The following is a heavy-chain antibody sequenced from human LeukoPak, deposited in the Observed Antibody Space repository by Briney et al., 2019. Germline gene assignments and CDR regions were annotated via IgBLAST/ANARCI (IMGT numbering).Heavy chain of an antibody. CDR1: RGTFRSYA. Sequence: ASVKVSCMASRGTFRSYAISWVRQAPGQGREGMGGIIPIFGKANYAQKFQGRVTITTDESTSTAYMELSSLRSEDTAVYYCARSAAAGTEAWDVWGKGTTVTVSS. V-gene: IGHV1-69*05. J-gene: IGHJ6*04. CDR3: ARSAAAGTEAWDV. CDR2: IIPIFGKA. D-gene: IGHD6-13*01.